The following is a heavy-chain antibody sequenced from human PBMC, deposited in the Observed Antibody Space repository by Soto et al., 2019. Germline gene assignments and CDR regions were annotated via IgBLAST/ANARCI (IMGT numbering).Heavy chain of an antibody. J-gene: IGHJ2*01. Sequence: QVQLVESGGGVVQPGRSLRLSCAASGFTFSSYGMYWVRQAPGKGLEWVAVISYDGSNKYYADSVKGRFTISRDNSKNTLYLQMNSLRAEDTAVYYCAKDRVYSSSWYGDLWGRGTLVTVSS. V-gene: IGHV3-30*18. CDR1: GFTFSSYG. D-gene: IGHD6-13*01. CDR3: AKDRVYSSSWYGDL. CDR2: ISYDGSNK.